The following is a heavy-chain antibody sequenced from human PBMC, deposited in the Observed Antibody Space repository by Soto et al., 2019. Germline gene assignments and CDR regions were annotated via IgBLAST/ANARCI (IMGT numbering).Heavy chain of an antibody. D-gene: IGHD3-16*01. V-gene: IGHV4-30-4*01. Sequence: LFLACSVTGGTINSGNYFWSWIRQPPGKGLEWIVSIFYTASTYYSPSLKSRASLSMDTSKNLFSPRLRSLTAADTAVYLCARVRATLHPNYYFHXWGQGTPVTVSX. CDR3: ARVRATLHPNYYFHX. CDR1: GGTINSGNYF. J-gene: IGHJ4*02. CDR2: IFYTAST.